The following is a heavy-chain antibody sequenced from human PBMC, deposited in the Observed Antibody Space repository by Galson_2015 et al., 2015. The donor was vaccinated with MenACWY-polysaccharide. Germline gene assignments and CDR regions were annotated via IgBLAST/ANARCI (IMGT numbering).Heavy chain of an antibody. D-gene: IGHD1-26*01. CDR2: IIHRGTP. V-gene: IGHV4-38-2*01. J-gene: IGHJ4*02. Sequence: ATLSLPCAVSDSSIRSGYFWGWIRQPPGKGLECIASIIHRGTPYYNPYLKRRVTISVDKSKNHFSLKLSSVTAADTAVYYCARVEKYSGSFYILYWGQGALVTVSS. CDR1: DSSIRSGYF. CDR3: ARVEKYSGSFYILY.